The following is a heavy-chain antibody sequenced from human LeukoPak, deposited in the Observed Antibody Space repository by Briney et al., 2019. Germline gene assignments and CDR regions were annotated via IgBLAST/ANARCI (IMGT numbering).Heavy chain of an antibody. J-gene: IGHJ4*02. CDR3: ARETPLIAVAGTFDY. CDR1: GGSFSGYY. CDR2: INHSGST. V-gene: IGHV4-34*01. Sequence: PSETLSLTCAVYGGSFSGYYWSWIRQPPGKGLEWIGEINHSGSTNYNPSLKSRVTISVDTSKNQFSLKLSSVTAADTAVYYRARETPLIAVAGTFDYWGQGTLVTVSS. D-gene: IGHD6-19*01.